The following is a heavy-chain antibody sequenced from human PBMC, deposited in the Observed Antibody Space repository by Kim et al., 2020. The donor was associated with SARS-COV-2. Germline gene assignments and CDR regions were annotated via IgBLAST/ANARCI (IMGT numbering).Heavy chain of an antibody. Sequence: SETLSLTCSVSGASIKNSDSYWGWIRQSPGKGLEWIGRFSYSGTTYYNPSLKSRVTISVDTSNNHLSLTMRSATAADTALYYCARQAPRLLWFGALGDF. D-gene: IGHD3-10*01. CDR3: ARQAPRLLWFGALGDF. CDR1: GASIKNSDSY. J-gene: IGHJ4*01. V-gene: IGHV4-39*01. CDR2: FSYSGTT.